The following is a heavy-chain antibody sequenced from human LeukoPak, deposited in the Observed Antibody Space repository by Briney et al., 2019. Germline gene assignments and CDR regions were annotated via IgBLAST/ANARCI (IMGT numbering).Heavy chain of an antibody. J-gene: IGHJ4*02. CDR3: ARVGAAMVRRYFDY. Sequence: SETLSLTCTVSGGSISSNSYYWGWIRQPPGKGLEWIGSIYYSGSTYYNPSLKSRVTISVDTSKNQFSLKLSSVTAADTAVYYCARVGAAMVRRYFDYWGQGTLVTVSS. V-gene: IGHV4-39*07. CDR2: IYYSGST. D-gene: IGHD5-18*01. CDR1: GGSISSNSYY.